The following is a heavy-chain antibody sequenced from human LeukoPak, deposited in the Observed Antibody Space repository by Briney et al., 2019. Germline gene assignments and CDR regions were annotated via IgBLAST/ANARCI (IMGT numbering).Heavy chain of an antibody. CDR1: GTSFTSYY. J-gene: IGHJ4*02. CDR2: VNHSGYT. CDR3: ARMTTGHDY. Sequence: SETLSLTCGVSGTSFTSYYWSWIRQTPGKGLEWIGEVNHSGYTNMNPSLKSRVTISVDTSKNQSSLMMTSGTDADTAVYFCARMTTGHDYWGQGILVTVSS. V-gene: IGHV4-34*01. D-gene: IGHD4-17*01.